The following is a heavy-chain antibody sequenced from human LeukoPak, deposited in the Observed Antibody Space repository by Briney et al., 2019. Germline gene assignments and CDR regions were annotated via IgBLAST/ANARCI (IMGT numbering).Heavy chain of an antibody. Sequence: GESLKISCKGSGYSINNYWIGWVRQMPGKGLEWMGIIYPADSDIRYSPSFQGQVTISADKSISTVYLQWSSLKALDTAMYYCARQEYCSGGSCYTWFDPWGQGTLVTVSS. V-gene: IGHV5-51*01. CDR2: IYPADSDI. CDR3: ARQEYCSGGSCYTWFDP. J-gene: IGHJ5*02. D-gene: IGHD2-15*01. CDR1: GYSINNYW.